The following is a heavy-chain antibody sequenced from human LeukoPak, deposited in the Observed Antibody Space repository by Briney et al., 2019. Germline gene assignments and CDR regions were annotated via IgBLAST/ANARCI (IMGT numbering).Heavy chain of an antibody. CDR2: FSYSGST. Sequence: SETLSLTCTVSGGSISSYYWGWIRQPPGKGLEWVASFSYSGSTYYNPSLKSRVTISVDTSKSQFSLKLSSVTATDTAVYYCARNAVEQQLAYFDYWGQGTLVTVSS. V-gene: IGHV4-39*01. CDR1: GGSISSYY. CDR3: ARNAVEQQLAYFDY. J-gene: IGHJ4*02. D-gene: IGHD6-13*01.